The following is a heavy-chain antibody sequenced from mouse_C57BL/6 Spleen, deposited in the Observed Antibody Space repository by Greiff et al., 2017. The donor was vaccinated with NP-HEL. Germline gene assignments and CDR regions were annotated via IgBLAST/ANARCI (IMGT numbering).Heavy chain of an antibody. Sequence: QVQLQQPGAELVMPGASVKLSCKASGYTFTSYWMHWVKQRPGQGLEWIGEIDPSDSYTNYTQKFKGKSTLTVDKSSSTAYMQLSSLTSEDAAVYYCGRFRRDAREAMDYWGQGTSVTVSS. D-gene: IGHD2-3*01. CDR1: GYTFTSYW. J-gene: IGHJ4*01. CDR2: IDPSDSYT. V-gene: IGHV1-69*01. CDR3: GRFRRDAREAMDY.